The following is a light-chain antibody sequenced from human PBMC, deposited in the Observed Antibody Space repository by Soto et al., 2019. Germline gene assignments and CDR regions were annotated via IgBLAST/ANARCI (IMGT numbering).Light chain of an antibody. V-gene: IGKV3-20*01. Sequence: EIVLTQSPGTLSLSPGERATLSCRASQGVRSNYLAWYQHKPGQAPRLLIYAAAIRATGIPDSFSGSGSGTDFTLTISRLEHEDFAVYYCQQFGGSRLYTFGQGTKLEIK. CDR3: QQFGGSRLYT. CDR2: AAA. J-gene: IGKJ2*01. CDR1: QGVRSNY.